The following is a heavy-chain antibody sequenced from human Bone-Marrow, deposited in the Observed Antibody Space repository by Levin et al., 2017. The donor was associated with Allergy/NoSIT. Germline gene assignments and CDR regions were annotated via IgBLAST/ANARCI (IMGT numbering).Heavy chain of an antibody. CDR1: GFTFSSYG. Sequence: GGSLRLSCAASGFTFSSYGMHWVRQAPGKGLEWVAVIWYDGSNKYYADSVKGRFTISRDNSKNTLYLQMNSLRAEDTAVYYCARMGICDTAMVIYYYGMDVWGQGTTVTVSS. CDR3: ARMGICDTAMVIYYYGMDV. V-gene: IGHV3-33*01. J-gene: IGHJ6*02. CDR2: IWYDGSNK. D-gene: IGHD5-18*01.